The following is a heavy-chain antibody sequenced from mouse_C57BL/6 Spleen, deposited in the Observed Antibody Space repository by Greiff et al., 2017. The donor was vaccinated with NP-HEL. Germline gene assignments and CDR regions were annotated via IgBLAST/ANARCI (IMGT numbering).Heavy chain of an antibody. CDR2: FRSGGSYT. J-gene: IGHJ3*01. D-gene: IGHD4-1*02. CDR1: ESILGSYG. Sequence: EVNVVESGGDLVKPGGSLNPSGAAPESILGSYGMSWVRQTPDRRLEWVATFRSGGSYTYYPDSVKGRFTISRDNAKNTLYLQMSSLKSEDTAMYYCARQDQLSWFAYWGQGTLVTVSA. V-gene: IGHV5-6*01. CDR3: ARQDQLSWFAY.